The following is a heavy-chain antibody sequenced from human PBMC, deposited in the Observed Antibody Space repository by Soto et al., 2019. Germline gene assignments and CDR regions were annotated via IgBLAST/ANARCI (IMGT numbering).Heavy chain of an antibody. V-gene: IGHV4-31*03. Sequence: SETLSLTCTVSGGSISSGGYYCSWIRHHPGKGLEWIGYIYYSASTYYNPSLKSRVTISVDTSKNQFSLKLRSVTPADTAVYYCARSYCSGGSCPFDPWGQGTLVTVSS. D-gene: IGHD2-15*01. CDR2: IYYSAST. CDR1: GGSISSGGYY. J-gene: IGHJ5*02. CDR3: ARSYCSGGSCPFDP.